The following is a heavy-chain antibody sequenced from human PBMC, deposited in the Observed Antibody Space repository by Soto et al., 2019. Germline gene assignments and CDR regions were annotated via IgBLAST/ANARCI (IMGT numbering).Heavy chain of an antibody. CDR2: ISGSGGST. CDR1: GFSFSSYA. V-gene: IGHV3-23*01. CDR3: AKDPFGDLSYYSDF. D-gene: IGHD3-10*01. J-gene: IGHJ4*02. Sequence: EVQLLESGGALVQPGGSLRLSCAASGFSFSSYAMTWVRQAPGKGLEWVSTISGSGGSTYFADSVKGRFTISRDNSKDTLYLQMDSVSADDTALYYCAKDPFGDLSYYSDFWGQGSLVTVSS.